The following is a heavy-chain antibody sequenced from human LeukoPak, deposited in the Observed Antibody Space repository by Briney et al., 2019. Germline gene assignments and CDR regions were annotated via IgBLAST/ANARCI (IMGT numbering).Heavy chain of an antibody. J-gene: IGHJ5*02. CDR2: IYYSGST. D-gene: IGHD6-13*01. CDR1: GGSISSTSYY. CDR3: ARQAYSSNLGWFDP. V-gene: IGHV4-39*01. Sequence: SETLSLTCTVSGGSISSTSYYWGWIRQPPGKGLQWIGSIYYSGSTYYNPSLKSRVTISVDTSKNQFSLKLSSVTAADTAVYYCARQAYSSNLGWFDPWGQGTLVTVSS.